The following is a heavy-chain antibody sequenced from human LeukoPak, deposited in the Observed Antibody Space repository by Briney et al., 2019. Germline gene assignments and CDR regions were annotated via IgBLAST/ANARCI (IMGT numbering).Heavy chain of an antibody. CDR1: GFTFRRSA. Sequence: GGSLRLSCTASGFTFRRSAMHWVRQAPGKGLERVAVISYDGVNTYYADSVKGRFTIARDNSKNTVFLQMSSLRHEDTAVYFCARDLGLAVASSWGGLDYWGQGTLVTASS. CDR3: ARDLGLAVASSWGGLDY. V-gene: IGHV3-30*04. D-gene: IGHD6-19*01. CDR2: ISYDGVNT. J-gene: IGHJ4*02.